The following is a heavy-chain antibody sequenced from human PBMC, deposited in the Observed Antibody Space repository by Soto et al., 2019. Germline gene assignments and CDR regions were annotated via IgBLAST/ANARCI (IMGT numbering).Heavy chain of an antibody. CDR1: GGTFSSYA. Sequence: RASVKVSCKASGGTFSSYAISWVRQAPGQGLEWMGGIIPIFGTANYAQKFQGRVTITADESTSTAYMELRSLRSDDTAVYYCARDYQELDYWGQGTLVTVSS. J-gene: IGHJ4*02. CDR2: IIPIFGTA. CDR3: ARDYQELDY. D-gene: IGHD2-2*01. V-gene: IGHV1-69*13.